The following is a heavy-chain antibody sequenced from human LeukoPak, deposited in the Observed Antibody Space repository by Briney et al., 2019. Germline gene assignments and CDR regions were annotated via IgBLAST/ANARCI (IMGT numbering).Heavy chain of an antibody. D-gene: IGHD6-19*01. CDR3: ARASYSGAWYGMDV. CDR1: GFSFTGHG. CDR2: IWNDGTNK. Sequence: PGTSLRLSCEASGFSFTGHGMHWVRQAPGKGLEWVAVIWNDGTNKYYGDSVKGRFTISRDNSRKTLYLQMNSLRAEDTAVYYCARASYSGAWYGMDVWGKGTTVTVSS. J-gene: IGHJ6*04. V-gene: IGHV3-33*01.